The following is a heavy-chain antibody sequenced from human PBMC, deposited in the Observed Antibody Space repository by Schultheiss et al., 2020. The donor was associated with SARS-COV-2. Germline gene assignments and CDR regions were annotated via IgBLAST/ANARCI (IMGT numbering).Heavy chain of an antibody. CDR1: GFTFSSYA. CDR2: ISDSGGST. D-gene: IGHD6-19*01. Sequence: GGSLRLSCAASGFTFSSYAMSWVRQAPGKGLEWVSAISDSGGSTYYADSVKGRFTISRDNSKNTLYLQMNSLRAEDTAVYYCARAPYSSGWYDGDYWGQGTLVTVSS. V-gene: IGHV3-23*01. CDR3: ARAPYSSGWYDGDY. J-gene: IGHJ4*02.